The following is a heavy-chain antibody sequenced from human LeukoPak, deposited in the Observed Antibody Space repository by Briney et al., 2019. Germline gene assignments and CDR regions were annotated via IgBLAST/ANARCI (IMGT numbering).Heavy chain of an antibody. V-gene: IGHV3-7*01. J-gene: IGHJ5*02. CDR1: GFTFSSYW. CDR3: ARDLGQYYDTSDNWFDP. CDR2: IKQDGSEK. D-gene: IGHD3-22*01. Sequence: PGGTLRLSCAASGFTFSSYWRSGVRQAPGKGLEWVANIKQDGSEKYYVDSVKGRFTISRDNPKNTLNLQMNSLRAEDTAVYYCARDLGQYYDTSDNWFDPWGQGTLVTVSS.